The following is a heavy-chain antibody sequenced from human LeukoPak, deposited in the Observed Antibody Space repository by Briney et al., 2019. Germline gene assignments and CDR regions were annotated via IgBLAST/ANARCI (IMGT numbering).Heavy chain of an antibody. CDR2: ISGSGGST. CDR3: AKEPTYSGYDYVYFDY. J-gene: IGHJ4*02. D-gene: IGHD5-12*01. Sequence: PGGSLRLSCEASGFTFTDYWMHWVRQAPGQGLVWVSAISGSGGSTYYADSVKGRFTISRDNSKNTLYLQMNSLRAEDTAVYYCAKEPTYSGYDYVYFDYWGQGTLVTVSS. V-gene: IGHV3-23*01. CDR1: GFTFTDYW.